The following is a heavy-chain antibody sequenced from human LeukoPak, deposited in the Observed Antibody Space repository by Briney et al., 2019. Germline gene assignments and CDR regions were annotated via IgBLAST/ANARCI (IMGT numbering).Heavy chain of an antibody. J-gene: IGHJ4*02. V-gene: IGHV6-1*01. D-gene: IGHD5-12*01. CDR1: GDSVSSNSAT. CDR3: ARRGQQVAFDY. Sequence: SQTLSLTCAISGDSVSSNSATWNWLRQSPSRGLEWLGRTYYRSKWYNEYAVSVKSRITINPDTSKNHFSLQLNSVTPEDTAVYYCARRGQQVAFDYWGQGTLVTVSS. CDR2: TYYRSKWYN.